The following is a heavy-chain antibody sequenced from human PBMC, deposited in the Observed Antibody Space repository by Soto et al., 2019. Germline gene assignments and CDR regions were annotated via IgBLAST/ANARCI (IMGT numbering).Heavy chain of an antibody. CDR3: ARDGAIVGCASDNWPDP. J-gene: IGHJ5*02. CDR1: GFIFNNYA. V-gene: IGHV3-30-3*01. Sequence: QGQLVESGGGVVQPGTSLRLSCSASGFIFNNYARFWIRQAPDKGLEWVALSSYDGSNEFYSDAVKGRFTVSRDKSKKTEFMQMNSVRTENTAVYICARDGAIVGCASDNWPDPWGQGTRVTVSA. CDR2: SSYDGSNE. D-gene: IGHD1-26*01.